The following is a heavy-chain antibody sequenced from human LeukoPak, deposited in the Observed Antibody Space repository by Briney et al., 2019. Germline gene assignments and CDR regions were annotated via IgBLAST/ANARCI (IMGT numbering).Heavy chain of an antibody. Sequence: PSETLSLTCAVYGGSFSGYYWSWIRQPPGKGLEWIGEINHSGSTNYNPSLKSRVTISVDTSKNQFSLKLSSVTAADTAVYCCAREDTGPSDYWGQGTLVTVSS. D-gene: IGHD2-15*01. CDR1: GGSFSGYY. CDR3: AREDTGPSDY. V-gene: IGHV4-34*01. J-gene: IGHJ4*02. CDR2: INHSGST.